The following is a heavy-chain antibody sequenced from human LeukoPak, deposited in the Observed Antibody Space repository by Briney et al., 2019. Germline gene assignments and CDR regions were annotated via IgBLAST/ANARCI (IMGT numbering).Heavy chain of an antibody. CDR1: GLTLSDHY. CDR2: IRNKANSYTT. V-gene: IGHV3-72*01. J-gene: IGHJ4*02. Sequence: GGSLRLSCSALGLTLSDHYMDWVRQAPGKGLEWVGRIRNKANSYTTEYAASVKGRFTISRDDSKNSLYLQMNSLKTEDTAVYYCARDPPSVVPAAILVDYWGQGTLVTVSS. D-gene: IGHD2-2*02. CDR3: ARDPPSVVPAAILVDY.